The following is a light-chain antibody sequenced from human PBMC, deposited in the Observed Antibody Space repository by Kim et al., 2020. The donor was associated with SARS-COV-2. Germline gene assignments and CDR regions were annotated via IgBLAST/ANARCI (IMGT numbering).Light chain of an antibody. CDR3: QAWDSSTVV. CDR2: QDS. CDR1: KLGDKY. Sequence: SYELTQPPSVSVSTGQTASISCSGDKLGDKYACWYQQKPGQSPVVVIHQDSKRPSGIPERFSGSNSGNTATLTISGTQAMDEADYYCQAWDSSTVVFGGGTQLTVL. J-gene: IGLJ2*01. V-gene: IGLV3-1*01.